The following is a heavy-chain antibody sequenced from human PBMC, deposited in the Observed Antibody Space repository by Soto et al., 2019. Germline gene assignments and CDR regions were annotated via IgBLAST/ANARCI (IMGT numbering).Heavy chain of an antibody. Sequence: PRGSLRLSCAASGFTFSDYYMSWTRQAPGKGLEWVSYISSSGSTIYYADPEKGRFTISRDNAKNSLYVQMNSLRAEDTAVYYCARDRFDYGDYFDYWGQGTLVTVSS. V-gene: IGHV3-11*01. CDR2: ISSSGSTI. J-gene: IGHJ4*02. D-gene: IGHD4-17*01. CDR3: ARDRFDYGDYFDY. CDR1: GFTFSDYY.